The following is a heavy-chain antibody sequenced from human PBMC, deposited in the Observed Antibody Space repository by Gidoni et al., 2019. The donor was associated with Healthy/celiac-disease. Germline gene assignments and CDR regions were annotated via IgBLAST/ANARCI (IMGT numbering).Heavy chain of an antibody. Sequence: QVQLQESGPGLVKPSETLSLTCTVPGGSISSYYWRWIRQPAGKGLEWIGRIYTRGSTTYNPSLKSRVTMSVDTSKNQFSLKLSSVTAADTAVYYCARDRHSSGWPPDYWGQGTLVTVSS. CDR3: ARDRHSSGWPPDY. J-gene: IGHJ4*02. CDR1: GGSISSYY. CDR2: IYTRGST. V-gene: IGHV4-4*07. D-gene: IGHD6-19*01.